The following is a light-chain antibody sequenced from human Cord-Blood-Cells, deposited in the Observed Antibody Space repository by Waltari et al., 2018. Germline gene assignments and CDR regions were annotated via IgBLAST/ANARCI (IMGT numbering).Light chain of an antibody. CDR1: QSVSSN. Sequence: EIVMTQSPATLSMSPGERATLSCRASQSVSSNLAWYQQKPGQPPRLLIYGASTSATGIPVRFSESGSGTEFTLTMSSLQSEDFAVYYCQQYNNWPPLTFGGGTKVEIK. J-gene: IGKJ4*01. CDR2: GAS. V-gene: IGKV3-15*01. CDR3: QQYNNWPPLT.